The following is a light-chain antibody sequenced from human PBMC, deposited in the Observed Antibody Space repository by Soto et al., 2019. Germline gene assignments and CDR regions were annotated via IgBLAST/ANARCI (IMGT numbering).Light chain of an antibody. Sequence: QSALTQPASVSGSPGQSITISCTGTSSDVGGYNYVSWYQQYPGKAPKLMIYDVTVRPSGVSNRFSGSKSGNTASLTISGLQAEDEADYYCSSYTTIPTRVFGAGTKVNVL. CDR1: SSDVGGYNY. V-gene: IGLV2-14*01. CDR3: SSYTTIPTRV. J-gene: IGLJ1*01. CDR2: DVT.